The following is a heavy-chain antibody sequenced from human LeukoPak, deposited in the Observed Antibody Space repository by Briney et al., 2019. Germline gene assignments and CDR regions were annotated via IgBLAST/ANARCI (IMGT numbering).Heavy chain of an antibody. J-gene: IGHJ4*02. CDR1: GYTFSNYV. CDR2: ISTYTGNS. CDR3: ARTMTTLTTHGELDF. Sequence: ASVKVSCKTSGYTFSNYVLTWVRQAPGQGLEWMGRISTYTGNSNYAQKYQDRVTMTTDTSMSTAYMELRNLSSDDTAVYYCARTMTTLTTHGELDFWGQGTLVTVSS. D-gene: IGHD4-17*01. V-gene: IGHV1-18*01.